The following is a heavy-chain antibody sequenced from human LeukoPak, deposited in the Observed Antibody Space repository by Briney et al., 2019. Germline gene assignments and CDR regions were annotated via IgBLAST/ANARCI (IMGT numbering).Heavy chain of an antibody. CDR1: GGSFSGYY. Sequence: SETLSLTCAVYGGSFSGYYWSWIRQPPGKGLEWIGEINHSGSTNYNPSLKSRVTISVDTSKNQFSLKLSSVTAADTAVYYCASEGDYYDSSGYYSTDYWGQGTLLTVSS. V-gene: IGHV4-34*01. J-gene: IGHJ4*02. D-gene: IGHD3-22*01. CDR2: INHSGST. CDR3: ASEGDYYDSSGYYSTDY.